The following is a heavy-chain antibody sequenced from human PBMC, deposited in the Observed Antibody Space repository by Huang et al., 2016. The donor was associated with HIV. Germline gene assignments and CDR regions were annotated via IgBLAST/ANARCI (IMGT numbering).Heavy chain of an antibody. J-gene: IGHJ4*01. D-gene: IGHD5-18*01. CDR2: LDPGDSDT. CDR3: ARPLLGYSNGYYFDY. V-gene: IGHV5-51*03. Sequence: EVQLVQSGAEVKKPGESLKISCKGSGFSFTNYWIGWVRQMPGKGLEWMGILDPGDSDTTYSPSFRGQVTISADKSINTAYLQWNSLKASDSAMYYCARPLLGYSNGYYFDYWGQEPWSPSPQ. CDR1: GFSFTNYW.